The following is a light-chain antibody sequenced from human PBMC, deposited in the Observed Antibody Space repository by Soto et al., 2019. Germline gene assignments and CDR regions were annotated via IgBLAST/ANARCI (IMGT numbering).Light chain of an antibody. CDR2: QDT. V-gene: IGLV3-1*01. Sequence: SYELTQPPSVSVSPGQTASITCSGDKLGYKFASWYQQKAGQSPVLVIYQDTKRPSGIPERFSGSNSGSTATLTISGTQAMDEADYYCQAWDSSTVLFGGGTKLTVL. CDR3: QAWDSSTVL. J-gene: IGLJ2*01. CDR1: KLGYKF.